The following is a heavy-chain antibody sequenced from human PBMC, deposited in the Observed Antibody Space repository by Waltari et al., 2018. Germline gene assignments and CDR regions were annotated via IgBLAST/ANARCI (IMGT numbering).Heavy chain of an antibody. Sequence: EVQLLESGGGLVQPGGSLRLSCAASGFTFSSYAMSWVRQAPGKGLAWVSAISGSGGSTYYADSVKGRFTISRDNSKNTLYLQMNSLRAEDTAVYYCAKVAAGTRYYYYYMDVWGKGTTVTVSS. CDR2: ISGSGGST. V-gene: IGHV3-23*01. CDR1: GFTFSSYA. J-gene: IGHJ6*03. CDR3: AKVAAGTRYYYYYMDV. D-gene: IGHD6-19*01.